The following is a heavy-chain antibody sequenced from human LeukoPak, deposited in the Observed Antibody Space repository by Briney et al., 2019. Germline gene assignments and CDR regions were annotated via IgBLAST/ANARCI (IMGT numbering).Heavy chain of an antibody. CDR2: ISGSGGST. J-gene: IGHJ3*02. V-gene: IGHV3-23*01. Sequence: PGGSLRLSCAASGFTFSSYAMSWVRQAPGKGLEWVSAISGSGGSTYYADSVKGRFTISRDNSKNTLYLQMNSLRAEDTAVYYCAKVRGGYSYGPRAFDIWGQGTMVTVSS. CDR1: GFTFSSYA. D-gene: IGHD5-18*01. CDR3: AKVRGGYSYGPRAFDI.